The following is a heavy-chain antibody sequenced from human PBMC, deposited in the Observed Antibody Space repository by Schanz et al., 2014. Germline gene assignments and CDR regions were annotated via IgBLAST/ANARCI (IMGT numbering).Heavy chain of an antibody. D-gene: IGHD4-4*01. J-gene: IGHJ6*02. CDR3: AKDRQATVCRVGYYYGMDV. CDR1: GFTFDNYA. V-gene: IGHV3-9*01. Sequence: EVQLVESGGGLVQPGRSLRLSCAASGFTFDNYAMHWVRQAPGKGLGWVSSISWNSGSVAYADSVKGRFTISRDDAKNSLYLQMNSLRAEDTALYYCAKDRQATVCRVGYYYGMDVWGQGTTVTVSS. CDR2: ISWNSGSV.